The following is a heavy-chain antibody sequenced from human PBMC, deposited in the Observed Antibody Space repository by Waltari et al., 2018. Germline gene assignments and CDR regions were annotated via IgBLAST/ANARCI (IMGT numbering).Heavy chain of an antibody. CDR1: GYTFTSYA. CDR2: INAGKSNT. CDR3: ARVQAYYGMDV. J-gene: IGHJ6*02. Sequence: QVQLVQSGAEVKKPGASVKVSCKASGYTFTSYAMHWVRQAPGQRLEWRGWINAGKSNTKYSQKFQGRVTITRDTSASTAYMELSSLRSEDTAVYYCARVQAYYGMDVWGQGTTVTVSS. V-gene: IGHV1-3*01.